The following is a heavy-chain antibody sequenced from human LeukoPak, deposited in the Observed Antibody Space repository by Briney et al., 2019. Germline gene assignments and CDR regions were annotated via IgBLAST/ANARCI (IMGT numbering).Heavy chain of an antibody. J-gene: IGHJ4*02. CDR2: ISAYNGNA. CDR1: GYTFTSYG. V-gene: IGHV1-18*01. CDR3: ARAGNYYDSSGYSPFDY. D-gene: IGHD3-22*01. Sequence: ASVKVSCKASGYTFTSYGISWVRQAPGQGLEWMGWISAYNGNANYAQKLQGRVTMTTDTSTGTACMELRSLRSDDTAVYYCARAGNYYDSSGYSPFDYWGQGTLVTVSS.